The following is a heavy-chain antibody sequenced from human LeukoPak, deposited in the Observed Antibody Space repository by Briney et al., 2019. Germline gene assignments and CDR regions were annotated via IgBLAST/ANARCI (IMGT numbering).Heavy chain of an antibody. J-gene: IGHJ4*02. Sequence: GGSLRLSCAASGFTFSSYAMNWVRQVPGKGPEWVSGISGTGTNIQYADSVKGRFTISRDNAKNSLYLQMNSLRAEDTAVYYCGRCILSSLIVDDYWGQGTLVTVSS. CDR3: GRCILSSLIVDDY. CDR1: GFTFSSYA. V-gene: IGHV3-21*01. CDR2: ISGTGTNI. D-gene: IGHD2-2*01.